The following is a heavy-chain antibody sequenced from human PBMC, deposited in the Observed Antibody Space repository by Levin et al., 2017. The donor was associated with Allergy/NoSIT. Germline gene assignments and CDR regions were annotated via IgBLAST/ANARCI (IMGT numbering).Heavy chain of an antibody. CDR3: ASWGATFHVFDV. D-gene: IGHD1-26*01. CDR1: GGSFSGYY. J-gene: IGHJ3*01. Sequence: PSETLSLTCSVYGGSFSGYYWSWIRQPPGKGLEWIGEINHSGSTNYNPSLKSRVTISVDTSKNQFSLKLSSVTAADTAVYYCASWGATFHVFDVWGQGTMVTVSS. CDR2: INHSGST. V-gene: IGHV4-34*01.